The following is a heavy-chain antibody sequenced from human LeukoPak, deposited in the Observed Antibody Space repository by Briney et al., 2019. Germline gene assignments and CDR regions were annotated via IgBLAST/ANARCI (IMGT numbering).Heavy chain of an antibody. CDR2: ISSSSSTI. CDR1: GFTFSSYS. J-gene: IGHJ4*02. Sequence: GGSLRLSCAASGFTFSSYSMNWVRQAPGKGLEWVSYISSSSSTIYYADSVKGRFTISRDNAKNSLYLQMNSLKAEDTAIYYCARGQPMGAHWGQGTLVTVSS. D-gene: IGHD3-16*01. CDR3: ARGQPMGAH. V-gene: IGHV3-48*04.